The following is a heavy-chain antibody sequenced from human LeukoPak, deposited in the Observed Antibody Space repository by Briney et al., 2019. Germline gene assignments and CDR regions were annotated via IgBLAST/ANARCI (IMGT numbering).Heavy chain of an antibody. D-gene: IGHD3-10*01. CDR2: IYYSGST. J-gene: IGHJ4*02. CDR3: ARGLGSGSYWALIYYFDY. V-gene: IGHV4-59*01. CDR1: GGSFSGYY. Sequence: SETLSLTCAVYGGSFSGYYWSWLRQPPGKGLEWIGYIYYSGSTNYNPSLKSRVTISVDTSKNQFSLKLSSVTAADTAVYYCARGLGSGSYWALIYYFDYWGQGTLVTVSS.